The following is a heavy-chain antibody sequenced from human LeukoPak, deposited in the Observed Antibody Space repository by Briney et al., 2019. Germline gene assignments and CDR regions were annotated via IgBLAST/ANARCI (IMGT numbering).Heavy chain of an antibody. Sequence: GESLKISCKHSEYRFPNYCIGWVRPMPGKGLGWMGIIYPDDSDTRYSPSFQGQVTISADKSISTAYLQWSSLKASDTAMYYCARHIRCSGGSCYSPFDYWGQGTLVTVSS. CDR3: ARHIRCSGGSCYSPFDY. V-gene: IGHV5-51*01. CDR1: EYRFPNYC. J-gene: IGHJ4*02. D-gene: IGHD2-15*01. CDR2: IYPDDSDT.